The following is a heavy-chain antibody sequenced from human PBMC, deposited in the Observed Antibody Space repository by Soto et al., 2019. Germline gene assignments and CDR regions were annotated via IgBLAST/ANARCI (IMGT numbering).Heavy chain of an antibody. CDR1: GFSFSNYA. CDR3: AKCPVGSCSGDSCDHLAH. V-gene: IGHV3-23*01. J-gene: IGHJ4*02. CDR2: ITGSGRDT. Sequence: EVQLLESGGGLVQPGGSLRLSCAASGFSFSNYAMTWVRQSPGKGLEWLSSITGSGRDTYDADSVAGRFTNSRDNSKNTQYLHMNGLKAEISAVDYGAKCPVGSCSGDSCDHLAHGGQGTPVPVSS. D-gene: IGHD2-15*01.